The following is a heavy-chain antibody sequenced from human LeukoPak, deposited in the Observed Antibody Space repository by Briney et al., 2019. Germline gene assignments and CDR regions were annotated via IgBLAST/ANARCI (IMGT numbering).Heavy chain of an antibody. Sequence: GGSLRLSCAASGFTFSSYGMHWVRQAPGKGLEWVAVIWYDGSNKYYADSVKGRFTISRDNSKNTLYPQMNSLRAEDTAMYYCARGYQLRYFDWLPGPFDYWGQGTLVTVSS. V-gene: IGHV3-33*01. J-gene: IGHJ4*02. CDR3: ARGYQLRYFDWLPGPFDY. CDR2: IWYDGSNK. D-gene: IGHD3-9*01. CDR1: GFTFSSYG.